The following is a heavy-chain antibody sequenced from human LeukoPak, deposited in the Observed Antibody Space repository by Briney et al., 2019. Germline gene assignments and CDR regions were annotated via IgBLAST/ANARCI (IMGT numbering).Heavy chain of an antibody. CDR1: GFTVSNNF. Sequence: PGGSLRLSCAAFGFTVSNNFMSWVRQAPGKGLEWVSIIYSGGSTYYADSVQGRFTISRDNSKNTLFLQMNSLRAEDTAVYYCASCSSSPATFDYWGQGTLVTVSS. CDR2: IYSGGST. D-gene: IGHD6-13*01. J-gene: IGHJ4*02. CDR3: ASCSSSPATFDY. V-gene: IGHV3-53*01.